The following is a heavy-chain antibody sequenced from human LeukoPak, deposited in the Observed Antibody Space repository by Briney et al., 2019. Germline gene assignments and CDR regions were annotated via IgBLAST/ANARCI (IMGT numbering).Heavy chain of an antibody. CDR3: VKDCGLGGNRDY. Sequence: GGSLRLSCSAPGFTFSNYVIHWVRQAPGKGLEWVAFIGNDETTKYYADSVKGRFTISRDNSKNTLYLQMNSLRAEDTAVYYCVKDCGLGGNRDYWGQGTLVTVSS. CDR1: GFTFSNYV. J-gene: IGHJ4*02. CDR2: IGNDETTK. V-gene: IGHV3-30*02. D-gene: IGHD4-23*01.